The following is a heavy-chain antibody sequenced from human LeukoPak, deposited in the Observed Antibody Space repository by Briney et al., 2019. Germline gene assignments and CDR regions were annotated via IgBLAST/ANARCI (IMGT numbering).Heavy chain of an antibody. J-gene: IGHJ4*02. CDR2: MKHDGIEK. V-gene: IGHV3-7*05. CDR3: AREGREGYNYPALDF. CDR1: GFTFSSYG. Sequence: GGSLRLSCAASGFTFSSYGMHWVRQAPGKGLEWVANMKHDGIEKYHVDSVKGRFTISRDNTKNSLYLHMGSLRVEDTAVYYCAREGREGYNYPALDFWGQGILVTVSS. D-gene: IGHD5-24*01.